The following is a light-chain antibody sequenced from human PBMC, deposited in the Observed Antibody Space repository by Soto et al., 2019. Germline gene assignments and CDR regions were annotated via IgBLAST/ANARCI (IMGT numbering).Light chain of an antibody. CDR2: RNS. V-gene: IGLV1-40*01. CDR1: SSNIGAGYD. J-gene: IGLJ3*02. CDR3: QYYDSSLSGSV. Sequence: QSVLTQPPSVSGAPGQRVTISCTGSSSNIGAGYDVHWYQQLPGTAPKLLIYRNSNRPSGVPDRFSGSKSGTSASLAITGLQAEDEADYYCQYYDSSLSGSVFGGGTKVTVL.